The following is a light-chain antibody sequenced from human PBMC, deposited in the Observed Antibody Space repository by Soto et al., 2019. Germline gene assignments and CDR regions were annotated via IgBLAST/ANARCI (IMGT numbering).Light chain of an antibody. CDR3: QQYNSYRT. V-gene: IGKV1-5*03. J-gene: IGKJ1*01. CDR1: QSIINW. CDR2: KAS. Sequence: DIQMTQSPSTLSESIGDRVTITCRASQSIINWLAWYQQKPGKAPKLLIYKASSLESGVPSRFSGSGSGTEFTLTISSLQPDDFATYYCQQYNSYRTFGQGTKVEIK.